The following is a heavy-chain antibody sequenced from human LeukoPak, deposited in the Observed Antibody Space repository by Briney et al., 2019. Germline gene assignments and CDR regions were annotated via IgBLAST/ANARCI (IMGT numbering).Heavy chain of an antibody. J-gene: IGHJ4*02. D-gene: IGHD1-1*01. CDR2: INPSGGNT. CDR1: GFTFSSNP. V-gene: IGHV3-23*01. CDR3: ATTKQARRYFDY. Sequence: PGGSLRLSCAGSGFTFSSNPLSWVRQAPAKGLEWVSAINPSGGNTYYADSVRGRFTISRDNSKNTLYLQMNTLRAEDTAVYYCATTKQARRYFDYWGQGTLVTVSS.